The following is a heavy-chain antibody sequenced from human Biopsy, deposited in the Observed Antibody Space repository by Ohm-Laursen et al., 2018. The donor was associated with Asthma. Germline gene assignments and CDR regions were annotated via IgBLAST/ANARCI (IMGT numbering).Heavy chain of an antibody. CDR1: GGMFGNYA. V-gene: IGHV1-69*13. J-gene: IGHJ6*02. CDR2: ISPIFGSS. D-gene: IGHD6-19*01. Sequence: SVKVSCKVSGGMFGNYAISWVRQAPGLGLEWMGGISPIFGSSNYAQRFQGRVTITADESTSTAYMEATSLRSEDTAIYYCARCQVGYSSGWSLLLKKIYYSGMDVWGQGTAVTVSS. CDR3: ARCQVGYSSGWSLLLKKIYYSGMDV.